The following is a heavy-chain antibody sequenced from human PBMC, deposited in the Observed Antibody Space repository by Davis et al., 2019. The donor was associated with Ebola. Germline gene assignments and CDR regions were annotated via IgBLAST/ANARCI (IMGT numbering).Heavy chain of an antibody. J-gene: IGHJ4*02. Sequence: GESLKISCAASGFTFSSYWMSWVRQASGKGLEWVGRIRSKANSYATAYAASVKGRFTISRDDSKNTAYLQMNSLKTEDTAVYYCTGSGAIDYWGQGTLVTVSS. D-gene: IGHD3-3*01. CDR2: IRSKANSYAT. CDR3: TGSGAIDY. CDR1: GFTFSSYW. V-gene: IGHV3-73*01.